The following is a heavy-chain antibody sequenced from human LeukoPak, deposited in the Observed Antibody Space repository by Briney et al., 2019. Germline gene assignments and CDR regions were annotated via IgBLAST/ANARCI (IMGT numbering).Heavy chain of an antibody. CDR1: GGSTSGYY. V-gene: IGHV4-59*08. CDR2: IYYSGST. Sequence: SETLSLTCTVSGGSTSGYYWSWIRQSPGKGLEWIGYIYYSGSTNYNPSLKSRVAMSVDMSKNQFSLKVTSVTAADTAVYYCARRGGSYGGNWLDSWGQGILVTVSS. J-gene: IGHJ5*01. CDR3: ARRGGSYGGNWLDS. D-gene: IGHD1-26*01.